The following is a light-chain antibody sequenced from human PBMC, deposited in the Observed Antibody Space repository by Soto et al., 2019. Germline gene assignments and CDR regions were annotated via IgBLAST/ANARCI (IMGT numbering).Light chain of an antibody. CDR2: DVS. CDR1: SSDVGGYNY. V-gene: IGLV2-14*03. J-gene: IGLJ1*01. Sequence: SALTQPASLSGSPGQSITISRTGTSSDVGGYNYVSWYQQHPGKAPKLLINDVSNRPSGISDRFSGSKSGNTASLTISGLQAEDEADYYCSSYTSSTTNVFGTGTKVTVL. CDR3: SSYTSSTTNV.